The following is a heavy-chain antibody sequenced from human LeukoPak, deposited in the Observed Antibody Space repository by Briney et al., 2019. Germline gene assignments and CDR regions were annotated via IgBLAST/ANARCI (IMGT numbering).Heavy chain of an antibody. CDR1: GFRFSTFW. CDR2: INQNGGVK. D-gene: IGHD6-25*01. Sequence: GGSLRLSCAASGFRFSTFWMSWVRQAPGKGLDWVANINQNGGVKHYVDSVKGRFTISRDNAKNSLYLQMTSLRADDTAVYYCATSDDAAGPPWGQGTLVSVSS. CDR3: ATSDDAAGPP. J-gene: IGHJ5*02. V-gene: IGHV3-7*01.